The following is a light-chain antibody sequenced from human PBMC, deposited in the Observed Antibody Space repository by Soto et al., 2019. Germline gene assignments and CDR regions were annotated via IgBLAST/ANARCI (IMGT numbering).Light chain of an antibody. V-gene: IGKV1-5*03. Sequence: DIQMTQSPSTLSGSVGDRVTITCRASQSISSWLAWYQQKPGKAPKLLIYKASTLESGVPSNFSGSGSGTEFSLTISSLQPEDFATYYCQQYNAYPWTFGQGTKVDNK. CDR2: KAS. J-gene: IGKJ1*01. CDR3: QQYNAYPWT. CDR1: QSISSW.